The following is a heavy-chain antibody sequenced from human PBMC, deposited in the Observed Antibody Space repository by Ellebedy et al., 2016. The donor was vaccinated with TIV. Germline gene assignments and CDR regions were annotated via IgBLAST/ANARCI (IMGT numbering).Heavy chain of an antibody. J-gene: IGHJ4*02. D-gene: IGHD2-15*01. CDR2: VKSKSDGATT. CDR3: TPGWPPSY. V-gene: IGHV3-15*01. CDR1: GFIFNNAW. Sequence: GESLKISCAASGFIFNNAWMSWVRQAPGKGLEWVCRVKSKSDGATTDYAAPVKGRFTILREDSRDTVYLEMNSLKTEDTAVYYCTPGWPPSYWGQGTLVTVSS.